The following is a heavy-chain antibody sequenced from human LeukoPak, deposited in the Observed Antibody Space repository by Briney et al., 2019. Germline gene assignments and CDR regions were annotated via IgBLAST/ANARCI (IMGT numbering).Heavy chain of an antibody. V-gene: IGHV3-66*01. J-gene: IGHJ4*02. CDR2: IYAGGST. CDR1: GFTVSSNY. CDR3: ARDRGEKHLVL. D-gene: IGHD6-13*01. Sequence: PGGSLRPSCAASGFTVSSNYMNWVRQAPGEGLEWVSVIYAGGSTYYADSVKGRFTISRDNSKNTLYLQMNSLRAEDTAVYYCARDRGEKHLVLWGQGTLVTVSS.